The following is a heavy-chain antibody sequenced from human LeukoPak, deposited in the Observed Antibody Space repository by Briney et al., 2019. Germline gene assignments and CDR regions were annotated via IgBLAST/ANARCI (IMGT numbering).Heavy chain of an antibody. CDR2: FVPEEADT. CDR3: ATHTIFGVVTYAFHI. CDR1: GYTGFELS. J-gene: IGHJ3*02. D-gene: IGHD3-3*01. Sequence: ASVKVSCKLSGYTGFELSMHWVRQAPGKGLEWMGGFVPEEADTIYAQKFQGGVTMTEDTSTDTAYMELSGLTSEDTAMYYCATHTIFGVVTYAFHIWGRGTLVTVSS. V-gene: IGHV1-24*01.